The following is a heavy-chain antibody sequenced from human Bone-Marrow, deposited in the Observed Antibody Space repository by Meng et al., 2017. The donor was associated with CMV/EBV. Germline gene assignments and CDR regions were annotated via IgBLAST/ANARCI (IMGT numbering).Heavy chain of an antibody. Sequence: GGSLRLSCAASAFTVTNNYMSWVRQAPGKGLVWVSRINSDGSSTSYADSVKGRFTISRDNSKNTLYLQMNSLRAEDTAVYYCAKDTAVSPCWGQGTLVTVSS. CDR1: AFTVTNNY. CDR2: INSDGSST. CDR3: AKDTAVSPC. D-gene: IGHD5-18*01. J-gene: IGHJ4*02. V-gene: IGHV3-74*01.